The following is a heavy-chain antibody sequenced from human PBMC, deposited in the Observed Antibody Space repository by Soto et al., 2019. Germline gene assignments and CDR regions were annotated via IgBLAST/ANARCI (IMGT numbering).Heavy chain of an antibody. CDR3: ARAGYGMDV. CDR2: IYYSGST. CDR1: GGSISSYY. Sequence: SETLSLTCTVSGGSISSYYWSWIRQPPGKGLEWIGYIYYSGSTNYNPSLKSRVTISVDTSKNQFSLKLSSVTAAETAVYYCARAGYGMDVWGQGTTVTAP. J-gene: IGHJ6*02. V-gene: IGHV4-59*01.